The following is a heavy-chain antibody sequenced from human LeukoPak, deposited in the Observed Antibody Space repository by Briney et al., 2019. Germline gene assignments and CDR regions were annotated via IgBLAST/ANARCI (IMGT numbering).Heavy chain of an antibody. D-gene: IGHD1-26*01. CDR2: IIPILGIA. J-gene: IGHJ4*02. V-gene: IGHV1-69*02. Sequence: SXKVSCKASGGTFISYTISWVRQAPGQGLEWMGRIIPILGIANYAQKFQGRVTITADKSTSTDYMEMRRVSSVTAADTAVYYCARGSGSTDDYWGQGTLVTVSS. CDR3: ARGSGSTDDY. CDR1: GGTFISYT.